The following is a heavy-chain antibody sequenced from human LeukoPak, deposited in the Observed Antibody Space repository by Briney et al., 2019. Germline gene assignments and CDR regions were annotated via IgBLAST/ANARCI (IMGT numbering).Heavy chain of an antibody. D-gene: IGHD3-3*01. CDR2: IYYSGNT. J-gene: IGHJ5*02. CDR1: GGSFSGYY. Sequence: PSETLSLTCAVYGGSFSGYYWSWIRQPPGKGLEWIGSIYYSGNTYYNPSLKSRVTISVDTSKNHFPLNLNSVTAADTAMYYCARHAYYDFVTGLFDPWGQGTLVTVSS. V-gene: IGHV4-34*01. CDR3: ARHAYYDFVTGLFDP.